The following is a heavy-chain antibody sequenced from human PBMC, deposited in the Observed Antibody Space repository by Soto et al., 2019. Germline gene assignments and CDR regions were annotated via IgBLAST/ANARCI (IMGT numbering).Heavy chain of an antibody. CDR3: ARHIAVSGTRGFDH. CDR1: GGSITSNW. J-gene: IGHJ4*02. Sequence: QVQLQESGPGLMKPSGTLSLTCAVSGGSITSNWWSWVRQPPGKGLEWIAEIFHTGSANYNPSLMGRLTRSRDKSRNHLSLNLNSATAADTAVYYSARHIAVSGTRGFDHWGQGTLVTVSS. D-gene: IGHD2-21*01. CDR2: IFHTGSA. V-gene: IGHV4-4*02.